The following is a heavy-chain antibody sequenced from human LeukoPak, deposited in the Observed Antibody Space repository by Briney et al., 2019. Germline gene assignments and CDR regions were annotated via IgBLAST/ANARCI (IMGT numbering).Heavy chain of an antibody. J-gene: IGHJ4*02. Sequence: PGGSLRLSCAASGFTFSTHGMHWVRQAPGKGLEWVAFIRYDGINKYYADSVKGRFTISRDSFKNTLYLQMNSLRPEDTAVYYCARGHRPYYYDSSGYYLAGYWGQGTLVTVSS. CDR3: ARGHRPYYYDSSGYYLAGY. CDR1: GFTFSTHG. D-gene: IGHD3-22*01. CDR2: IRYDGINK. V-gene: IGHV3-30*02.